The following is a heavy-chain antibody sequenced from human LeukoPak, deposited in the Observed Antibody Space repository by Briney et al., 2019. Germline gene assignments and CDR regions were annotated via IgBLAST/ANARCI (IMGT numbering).Heavy chain of an antibody. Sequence: PGGSLRLSCAASGFTFDVYGMSWVPPAPGKGLEWVSGINWNGGSTGSAVSVKGRFTISRDNAKNSVYLQMDSLRAEDTALYYCARRVYDSSGYYSAAFDIWGQGTMVTVSS. CDR3: ARRVYDSSGYYSAAFDI. CDR2: INWNGGST. V-gene: IGHV3-20*04. J-gene: IGHJ3*02. CDR1: GFTFDVYG. D-gene: IGHD3-22*01.